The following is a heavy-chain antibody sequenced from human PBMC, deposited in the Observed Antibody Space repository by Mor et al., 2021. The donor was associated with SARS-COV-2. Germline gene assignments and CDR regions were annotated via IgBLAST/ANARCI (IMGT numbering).Heavy chain of an antibody. J-gene: IGHJ4*02. D-gene: IGHD3-22*01. Sequence: YNPSLKSRVTISVDTSKNQFSLKLSSVTAADTAVYYCARSDYYDSSGYYFGWGQGTLVTVSS. CDR3: ARSDYYDSSGYYFG. V-gene: IGHV4-30-2*05.